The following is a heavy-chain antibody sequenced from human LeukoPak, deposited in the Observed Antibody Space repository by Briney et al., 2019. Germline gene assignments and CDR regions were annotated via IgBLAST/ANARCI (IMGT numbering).Heavy chain of an antibody. J-gene: IGHJ5*02. CDR3: AHSRRLYNWFDP. CDR1: GFSLSTVGGV. V-gene: IGHV2-5*02. Sequence: SGPTLVTPTQTLRLTGTFSGFSLSTVGGVVGWIRQPPGKALGGLPLIYWDDDKRYSPSLKSRLTITKDTSKNQVVLTMTNMDPVDTATYYCAHSRRLYNWFDPWGQGTLVTASS. CDR2: IYWDDDK.